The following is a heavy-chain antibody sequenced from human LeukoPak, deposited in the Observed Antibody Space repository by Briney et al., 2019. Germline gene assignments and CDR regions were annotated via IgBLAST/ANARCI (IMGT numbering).Heavy chain of an antibody. CDR2: IKQDGSEK. CDR3: ARGLAVTTPDY. CDR1: GFTFSSYW. J-gene: IGHJ4*02. D-gene: IGHD4-17*01. Sequence: PGGSLRLSCAASGFTFSSYWMSWVRQAPGEGLEWVANIKQDGSEKYHVDSVKGRFTISRDNAKNSLYLQMNSLRAEDTAVYYCARGLAVTTPDYWGQGTLVTVSS. V-gene: IGHV3-7*01.